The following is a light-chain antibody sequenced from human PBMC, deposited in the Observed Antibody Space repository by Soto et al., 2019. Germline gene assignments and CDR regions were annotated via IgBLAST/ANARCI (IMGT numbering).Light chain of an antibody. CDR3: QQYNNWPPWT. CDR2: GAS. V-gene: IGKV3-15*01. CDR1: QSVRSN. J-gene: IGKJ1*01. Sequence: EIVMTQSPATLSVSPGERATLSCRASQSVRSNLAWYQQKPGQAPRLLIYGASTRATGIPARFSGSGSGTEFTLTISSLQSEDFAVHYCQQYNNWPPWTFGQGTKVEIK.